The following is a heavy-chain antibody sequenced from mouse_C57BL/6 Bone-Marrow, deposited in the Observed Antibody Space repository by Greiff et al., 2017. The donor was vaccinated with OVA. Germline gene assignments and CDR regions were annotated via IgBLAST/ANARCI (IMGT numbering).Heavy chain of an antibody. CDR3: ARDYYGNFGAY. CDR1: GFTFSSYG. V-gene: IGHV5-6*01. D-gene: IGHD2-1*01. Sequence: EVQRVESGGDLVKPGGSLKLSCAASGFTFSSYGMSWVRQTPDKRLEWVATISSGGSYTYYPDSVKGRFTISRDNAKNTLYLQMSSLKSEDTAMYYCARDYYGNFGAYWGQGTLVTVSA. CDR2: ISSGGSYT. J-gene: IGHJ3*01.